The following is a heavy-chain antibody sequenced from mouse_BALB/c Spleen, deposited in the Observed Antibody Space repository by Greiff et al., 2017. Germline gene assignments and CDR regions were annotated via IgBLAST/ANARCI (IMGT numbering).Heavy chain of an antibody. J-gene: IGHJ4*01. CDR1: GFTFSDYG. CDR2: ISNLAYSI. Sequence: EVKLQESGGGLVQPGGSRKLSCAASGFTFSDYGMAWVRQAPGKGPEWVAFISNLAYSIYYADTVTGRFTISRENAKNTLYLEMSSLRSEDTAMYYCARVYSDYAMDYWGQGTSVTVSS. V-gene: IGHV5-15*02. CDR3: ARVYSDYAMDY. D-gene: IGHD2-1*01.